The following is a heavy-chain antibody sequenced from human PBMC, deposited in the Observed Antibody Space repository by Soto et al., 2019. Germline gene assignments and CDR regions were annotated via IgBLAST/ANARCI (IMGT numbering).Heavy chain of an antibody. V-gene: IGHV1-18*01. CDR1: GYTFSVYG. J-gene: IGHJ4*02. CDR3: AREPPETPPDY. Sequence: ASVKVSCKTSGYTFSVYGISWLRHAPGQGVEWMGWISTKNGNTSFAQKLRGRVTMITDTSTNTVYMELRNLRLDDTAVYYCAREPPETPPDYWGQGTLVAVSS. CDR2: ISTKNGNT.